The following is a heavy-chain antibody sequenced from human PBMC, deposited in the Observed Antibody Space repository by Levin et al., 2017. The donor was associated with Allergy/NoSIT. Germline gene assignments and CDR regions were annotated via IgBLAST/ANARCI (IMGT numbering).Heavy chain of an antibody. V-gene: IGHV3-30*18. J-gene: IGHJ4*02. D-gene: IGHD6-13*01. CDR1: GFTFSSYG. CDR2: ISYDGSNK. Sequence: GGSLRLSCAASGFTFSSYGMHWVRQAPGKGLEWVAVISYDGSNKYYADSVKGRFTISRDNSKNTLYLQMNSLRAEDTAVYYCAKAHFGGRGYSSTPTPAGYWGQGTLVTVSS. CDR3: AKAHFGGRGYSSTPTPAGY.